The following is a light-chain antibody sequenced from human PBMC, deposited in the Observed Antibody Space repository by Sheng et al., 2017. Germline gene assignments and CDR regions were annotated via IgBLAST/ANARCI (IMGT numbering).Light chain of an antibody. CDR2: GAS. V-gene: IGKV3-15*01. CDR1: QSLSSN. Sequence: EIVMTQSPATLSVSPGERATLSCRASQSLSSNLAWYQQKPGQAPRLLIYGASTRATGIPARFSGSGSGTDFTLTISSLEPEDFVVYYCQQRGNWPLTFGGGTKVEIK. CDR3: QQRGNWPLT. J-gene: IGKJ4*01.